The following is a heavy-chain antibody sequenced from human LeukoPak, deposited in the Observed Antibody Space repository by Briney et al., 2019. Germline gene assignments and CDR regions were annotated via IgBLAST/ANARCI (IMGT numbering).Heavy chain of an antibody. CDR2: ISSNGGST. CDR3: ARGPDV. J-gene: IGHJ6*04. Sequence: PGGSLRLSCAASGFTSSSYAMHWVRQAPGKGLEYVSAISSNGGSTYYANSVKGRFTISRDNSKNTLYLQMGSLRAEDMAVYYCARGPDVWGKGTTATVSS. V-gene: IGHV3-64*01. CDR1: GFTSSSYA.